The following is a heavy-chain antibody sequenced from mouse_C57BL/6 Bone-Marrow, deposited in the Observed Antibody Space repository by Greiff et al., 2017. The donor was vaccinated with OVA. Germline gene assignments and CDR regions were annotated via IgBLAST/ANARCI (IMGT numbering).Heavy chain of an antibody. V-gene: IGHV1-66*01. D-gene: IGHD2-5*01. Sequence: QVQLQQSGPELVKPGASVKISCKASGYSFTSYYIHWVKQRPGQGLEWIGWIYPGSGNTKYNEKFKGKATLTADTSSSTAYMQLSSLTSEDSAVYYCARCLPWAYYSNYGFDYWGQGTTLTVSS. CDR1: GYSFTSYY. J-gene: IGHJ2*01. CDR2: IYPGSGNT. CDR3: ARCLPWAYYSNYGFDY.